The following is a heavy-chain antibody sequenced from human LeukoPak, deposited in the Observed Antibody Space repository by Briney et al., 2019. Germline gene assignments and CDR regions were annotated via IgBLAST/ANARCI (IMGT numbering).Heavy chain of an antibody. CDR1: GFTFSSYG. J-gene: IGHJ4*02. CDR2: ISYDGSNK. CDR3: AKGPMSSGWGYFDY. D-gene: IGHD6-19*01. Sequence: GGSLRLSCAASGFTFSSYGIHWVRQAPGKGLEWVAVISYDGSNKYYADSVKGRFTISRDNSKNTLYLQMNSLRAEDTAVYYCAKGPMSSGWGYFDYWGQGTLVTVSS. V-gene: IGHV3-30*18.